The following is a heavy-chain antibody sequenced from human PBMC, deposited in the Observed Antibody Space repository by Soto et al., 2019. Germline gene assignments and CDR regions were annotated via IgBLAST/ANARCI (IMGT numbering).Heavy chain of an antibody. J-gene: IGHJ4*02. CDR3: ARGKAGWLQFWGFDH. D-gene: IGHD3-16*01. V-gene: IGHV4-34*01. CDR1: DGPFSDYS. Sequence: QVQLQQWGAGLLKPSETLSLTCAVYDGPFSDYSWHWIRQPPGKGLEWIGEINHSGSSNYNPSLKSSVTLSVDTSKRQFSLSLTSVTAADTAVYYCARGKAGWLQFWGFDHWGQGTLVTVSS. CDR2: INHSGSS.